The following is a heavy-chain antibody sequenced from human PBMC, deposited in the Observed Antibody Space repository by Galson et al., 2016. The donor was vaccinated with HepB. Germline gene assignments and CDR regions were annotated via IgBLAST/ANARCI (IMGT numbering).Heavy chain of an antibody. CDR3: ARYHYDFWSGPTTPYFDY. V-gene: IGHV5-51*01. D-gene: IGHD3-3*01. J-gene: IGHJ4*02. Sequence: QSGAEVTKPGESLKISCKGSGYSFTTYWIVWVRQMPGKGLEWMGIIYPADSDTRYSPSFQGQVTISADKSISTAYLQWSSLKASDTAMYYCARYHYDFWSGPTTPYFDYWGQGTLVTVPS. CDR1: GYSFTTYW. CDR2: IYPADSDT.